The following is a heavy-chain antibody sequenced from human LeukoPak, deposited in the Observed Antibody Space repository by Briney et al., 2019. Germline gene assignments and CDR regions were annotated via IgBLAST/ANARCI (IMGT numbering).Heavy chain of an antibody. J-gene: IGHJ4*02. V-gene: IGHV4-34*01. D-gene: IGHD2-2*01. Sequence: SETLSLTCAVYGVSFSGYYWSWIRQPPGKGLEWIGEINHSGSTNYNPSLKSRVTISVDTSKNQFSLKLSSVTAADTAVYYCAALDCSSTSCRPHLLYNWGQGTLVTVSS. CDR2: INHSGST. CDR1: GVSFSGYY. CDR3: AALDCSSTSCRPHLLYN.